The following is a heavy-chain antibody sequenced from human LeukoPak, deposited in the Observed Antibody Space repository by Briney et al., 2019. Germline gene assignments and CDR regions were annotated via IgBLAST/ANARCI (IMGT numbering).Heavy chain of an antibody. J-gene: IGHJ6*02. Sequence: ASVKVSCKASGYTFTGYYLHWVRQAPGQGLEWMGGIIPIFGTANYAQKFQGRVTITADESTSTAYMELGSLRSEDTAVYYCARIGSSSLPGYYYYGMDVWGQGTTVTVSS. CDR1: GYTFTGYY. CDR3: ARIGSSSLPGYYYYGMDV. D-gene: IGHD6-6*01. CDR2: IIPIFGTA. V-gene: IGHV1-69*13.